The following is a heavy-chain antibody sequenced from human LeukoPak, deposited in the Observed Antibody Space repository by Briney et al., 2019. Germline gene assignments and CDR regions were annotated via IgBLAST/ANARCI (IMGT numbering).Heavy chain of an antibody. Sequence: SETLSLTCTVSGGSISSTSYYWGWIRQPPGKGLEWIGSIYYSGSPYYNPSLKSRVTISVDTSKNHFSLTLSSVTAADTAVYYCARGGSSWYRGSFQHWGQGTLVTVSS. V-gene: IGHV4-39*02. CDR2: IYYSGSP. CDR1: GGSISSTSYY. D-gene: IGHD6-13*01. J-gene: IGHJ1*01. CDR3: ARGGSSWYRGSFQH.